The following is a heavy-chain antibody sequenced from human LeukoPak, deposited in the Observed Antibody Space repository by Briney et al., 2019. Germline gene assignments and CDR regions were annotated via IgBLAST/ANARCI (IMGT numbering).Heavy chain of an antibody. V-gene: IGHV4-61*02. CDR2: IYTSGST. D-gene: IGHD5-24*01. J-gene: IGHJ4*02. Sequence: SETLSLTCTVSGGSISSGSYYWSWIRQPAGKGREWIGRIYTSGSTNYNPSLKSRVTISVDTSKNQFSLKLSSVTAADTAVYYCARGHGYKAKDYWGQGTLVTVSS. CDR3: ARGHGYKAKDY. CDR1: GGSISSGSYY.